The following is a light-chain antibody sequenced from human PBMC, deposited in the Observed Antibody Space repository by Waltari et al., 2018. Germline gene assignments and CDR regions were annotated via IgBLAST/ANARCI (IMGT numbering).Light chain of an antibody. Sequence: DIQMTRSPSTLSASVGDRVTITCRARQTINGWLAWDQQKPGKAPELLIHDASTLESGVPPRFSGSGSGTEFTLTISSVQPEDVATYYCQQYLLFWTFGQGTRVEIK. CDR3: QQYLLFWT. V-gene: IGKV1-5*01. J-gene: IGKJ1*01. CDR1: QTINGW. CDR2: DAS.